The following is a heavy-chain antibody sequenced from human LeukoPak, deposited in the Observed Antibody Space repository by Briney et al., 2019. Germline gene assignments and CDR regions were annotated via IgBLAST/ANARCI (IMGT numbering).Heavy chain of an antibody. J-gene: IGHJ4*02. CDR2: INTDGSTT. CDR1: GFTFSNYW. CDR3: ARDAKYSSGWSR. V-gene: IGHV3-74*03. D-gene: IGHD6-19*01. Sequence: PGGPLRLSCAASGFTFSNYWMHWVRQPLGQGLVWVSRINTDGSTTTYADSVEGRFTISRDNAKSTLYLQMNSLRAEDTAVYYCARDAKYSSGWSRWGQGTLVTVSS.